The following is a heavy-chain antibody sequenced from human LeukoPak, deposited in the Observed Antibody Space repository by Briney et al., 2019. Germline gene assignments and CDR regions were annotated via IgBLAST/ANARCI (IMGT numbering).Heavy chain of an antibody. CDR3: ARDVVSGDHGQ. J-gene: IGHJ4*02. D-gene: IGHD2-15*01. CDR1: GYTFTNLD. V-gene: IGHV1-8*01. Sequence: ASVKVSCKTSGYTFTNLDINWLRQAPGQGLEWMGWMSPNSGDTGYAQKFQGRVSMTRDIFKSTAYMELSSLRSEDTAVYYCARDVVSGDHGQWGQGTLVTVSS. CDR2: MSPNSGDT.